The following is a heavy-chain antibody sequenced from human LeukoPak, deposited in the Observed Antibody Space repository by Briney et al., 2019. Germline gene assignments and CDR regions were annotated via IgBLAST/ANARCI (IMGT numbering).Heavy chain of an antibody. D-gene: IGHD3-10*01. Sequence: SETLSLTCTVSGGSISSSRYYWGWIRQPPGKGLEWIGSIYYSGSTYYNPSLKGRVTISVDTSKNQFSLKLSSVTAADTAVYYCARLVRGDNVIWGQGTMVTVSS. CDR3: ARLVRGDNVI. CDR2: IYYSGST. V-gene: IGHV4-39*07. CDR1: GGSISSSRYY. J-gene: IGHJ3*02.